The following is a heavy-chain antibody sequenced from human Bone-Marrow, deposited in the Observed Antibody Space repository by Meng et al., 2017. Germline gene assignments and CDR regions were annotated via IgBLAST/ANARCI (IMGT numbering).Heavy chain of an antibody. V-gene: IGHV3-30*18. CDR2: ISYDGSNK. D-gene: IGHD3-10*01. CDR3: AKDLVRGECVDY. J-gene: IGHJ4*02. CDR1: GFTFSSYG. Sequence: QVQLVESGGGVVQPGRSLRLSCAASGFTFSSYGMHWVRQAPGKGLEWVAVISYDGSNKYYADSVKGRFTISRDNSKNTLYLQMNSLRAEDTAVYYCAKDLVRGECVDYWGQGTLVTVSS.